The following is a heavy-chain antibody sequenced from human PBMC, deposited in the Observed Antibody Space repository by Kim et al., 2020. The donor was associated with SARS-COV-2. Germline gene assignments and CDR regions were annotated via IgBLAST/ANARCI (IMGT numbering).Heavy chain of an antibody. Sequence: SLKSRVTRSVATSKNQFSLKLSSVTAADTAVYYCARAPNYYGSGSSPFDYWGQGTLVTVSS. V-gene: IGHV4-31*02. D-gene: IGHD3-10*01. CDR3: ARAPNYYGSGSSPFDY. J-gene: IGHJ4*02.